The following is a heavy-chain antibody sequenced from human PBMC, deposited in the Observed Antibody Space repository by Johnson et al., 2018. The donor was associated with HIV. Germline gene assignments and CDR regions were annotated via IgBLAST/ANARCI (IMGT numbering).Heavy chain of an antibody. Sequence: VQLVESGGGLVRPGGSLRLSCTASGFTVSSNYMSWVRQAPGKGLEWVSVINWEGDRTYYGDSVKGRFTISRDNSKNSLYLQMNSLRPEDTGLYYCAKDIASGYTNGGTLDIWGQGTMVTVSS. CDR3: AKDIASGYTNGGTLDI. CDR2: INWEGDRT. CDR1: GFTVSSNY. V-gene: IGHV3-43D*03. J-gene: IGHJ3*02. D-gene: IGHD6-19*01.